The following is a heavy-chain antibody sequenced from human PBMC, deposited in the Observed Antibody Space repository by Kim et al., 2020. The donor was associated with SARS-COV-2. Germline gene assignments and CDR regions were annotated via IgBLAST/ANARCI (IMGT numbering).Heavy chain of an antibody. D-gene: IGHD5-12*01. CDR3: ARGSVWLQPSSRLALDY. Sequence: SETLSLTCAVYGGSFSGYYWSWIRQPPGKGLEWIGEINHSGSTNYNPSLKSRVTISVDTSKNQFSLKLSSVTAADTAVYYCARGSVWLQPSSRLALDYWGQGTLVTVSS. J-gene: IGHJ4*02. CDR1: GGSFSGYY. V-gene: IGHV4-34*01. CDR2: INHSGST.